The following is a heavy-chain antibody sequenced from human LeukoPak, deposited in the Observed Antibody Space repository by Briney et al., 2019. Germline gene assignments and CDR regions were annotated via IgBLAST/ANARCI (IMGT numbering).Heavy chain of an antibody. J-gene: IGHJ5*02. Sequence: GASVKVSCKASGYTFTSYDINWVRQATGQGLEWMGWMNPNSGNTGYAQKFQGRVTITRNTSISTAYMELSSLRSEDTAVYYCARDYDSSGYYQFDTWGQGTLVTVCS. CDR1: GYTFTSYD. D-gene: IGHD3-22*01. CDR3: ARDYDSSGYYQFDT. CDR2: MNPNSGNT. V-gene: IGHV1-8*03.